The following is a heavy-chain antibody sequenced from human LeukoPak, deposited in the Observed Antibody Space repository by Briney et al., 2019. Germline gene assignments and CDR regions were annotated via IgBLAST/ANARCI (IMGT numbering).Heavy chain of an antibody. V-gene: IGHV3-23*01. Sequence: AGGSLRLSCAASGFTFSSYAMSWVRQAPGKGLEWVSAISGSGGSTYYADSVKGRFTISRDNSKNTLYLQMNSLRAEDTAVYYCAKGPTAAADTRYYHYYMDVWGKETTVTLFS. J-gene: IGHJ6*03. CDR3: AKGPTAAADTRYYHYYMDV. CDR1: GFTFSSYA. D-gene: IGHD6-13*01. CDR2: ISGSGGST.